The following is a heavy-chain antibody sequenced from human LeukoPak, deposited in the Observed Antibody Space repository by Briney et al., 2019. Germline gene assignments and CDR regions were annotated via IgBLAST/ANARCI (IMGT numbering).Heavy chain of an antibody. CDR1: GYTFTSYA. CDR3: ARDRAGITMVRGVIIPIPLNWFDP. J-gene: IGHJ5*02. D-gene: IGHD3-10*01. CDR2: INTNIGNP. Sequence: GASVKVSCKASGYTFTSYAMNWVRQAPGQGLEWMGWINTNIGNPTYAQGFTGRFVFSLDTSVSTAYLQISSLKAEDTAVYYCARDRAGITMVRGVIIPIPLNWFDPWGQGTLVTVSS. V-gene: IGHV7-4-1*02.